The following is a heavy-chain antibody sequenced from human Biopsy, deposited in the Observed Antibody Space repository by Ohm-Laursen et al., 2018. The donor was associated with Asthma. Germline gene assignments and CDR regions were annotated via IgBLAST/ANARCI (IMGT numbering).Heavy chain of an antibody. V-gene: IGHV3-7*01. CDR3: ARTFHFWSPYHAEHYQL. CDR2: IKHDGSGK. CDR1: GFTFGDYW. J-gene: IGHJ1*01. Sequence: SLRLSCAASGFTFGDYWMSWVRQVPGKGLEWVANIKHDGSGKNHVDSLKGRFTISRDNAKNSLYLQMNSLRAEDTAVYYCARTFHFWSPYHAEHYQLWGQGTLVTVSS. D-gene: IGHD3-3*02.